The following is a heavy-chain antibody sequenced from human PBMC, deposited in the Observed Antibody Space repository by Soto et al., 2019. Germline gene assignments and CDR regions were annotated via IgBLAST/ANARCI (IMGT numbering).Heavy chain of an antibody. Sequence: QVQLQESGPGLVKPSETLSLTCTVSGASISGFYWSWIRKSAGKGLEWIGRIYATGTTDYNPSLNSRVMMSVDTSNKQFSLKLRSVTAADTAVYYCVRDGTKTLRDWFDPWGQGISVTVSS. J-gene: IGHJ5*02. D-gene: IGHD1-1*01. CDR3: VRDGTKTLRDWFDP. CDR2: IYATGTT. CDR1: GASISGFY. V-gene: IGHV4-4*07.